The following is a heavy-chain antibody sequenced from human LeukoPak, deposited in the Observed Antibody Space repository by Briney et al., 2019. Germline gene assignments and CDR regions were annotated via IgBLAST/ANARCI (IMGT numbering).Heavy chain of an antibody. Sequence: GGSLRLSCAASGFTFSTYSMNWVRQAPGKGLEWVSSISSRSSYIYDADSVKGRFTISRDNAKNSLYLQMNSLRVEDTAVYYCAKGGERSSTWLDYWGQGTLVTVSS. CDR2: ISSRSSYI. CDR3: AKGGERSSTWLDY. J-gene: IGHJ4*02. CDR1: GFTFSTYS. D-gene: IGHD2-2*01. V-gene: IGHV3-21*06.